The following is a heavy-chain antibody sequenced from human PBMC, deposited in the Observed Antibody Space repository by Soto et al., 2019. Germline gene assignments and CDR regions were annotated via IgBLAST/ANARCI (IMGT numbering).Heavy chain of an antibody. CDR1: GFTFSSYG. J-gene: IGHJ4*02. Sequence: PGGSLRLSCAASGFTFSSYGMHWVRQAPGKGLEWVAVISYDGSNKYYADSVKGRFTISRDNSKNTLYLQMNSLRAEDTAVYYCAKDSQPGKGDGGVFDYWGQGTLATVSS. D-gene: IGHD7-27*01. V-gene: IGHV3-30*18. CDR2: ISYDGSNK. CDR3: AKDSQPGKGDGGVFDY.